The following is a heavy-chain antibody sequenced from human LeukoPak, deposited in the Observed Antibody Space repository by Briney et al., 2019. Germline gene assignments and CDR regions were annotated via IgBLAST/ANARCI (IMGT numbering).Heavy chain of an antibody. V-gene: IGHV3-21*04. CDR3: AKDQRPLFWSGYQGGSDY. CDR1: GFTFSSYS. CDR2: ISSSSSYI. D-gene: IGHD3-3*01. Sequence: GGSLRLSCAASGFTFSSYSMNWVRQAPGKGLEWVSSISSSSSYIYYADSVKGRFTISRDNAKNSLYLQMNSLRAEDTAVYYCAKDQRPLFWSGYQGGSDYWGQGTLVTVSS. J-gene: IGHJ4*02.